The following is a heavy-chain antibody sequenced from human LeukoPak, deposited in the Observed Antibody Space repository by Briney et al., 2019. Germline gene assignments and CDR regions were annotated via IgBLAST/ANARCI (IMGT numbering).Heavy chain of an antibody. CDR1: GGSISSSSYY. CDR3: ANTVVPAAYNDY. Sequence: SETLSLTCTVSGGSISSSSYYWGWIRQPPGKGLEWIGSIYYSGSTYYNPSLKSRVTISVDTSKNQFSLKLSSVTAADTAVYYCANTVVPAAYNDYWGQGTLVTVSS. D-gene: IGHD2-2*01. J-gene: IGHJ4*02. V-gene: IGHV4-39*01. CDR2: IYYSGST.